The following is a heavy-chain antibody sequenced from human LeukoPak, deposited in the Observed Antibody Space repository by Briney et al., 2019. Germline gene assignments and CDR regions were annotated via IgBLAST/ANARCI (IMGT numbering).Heavy chain of an antibody. V-gene: IGHV1-18*01. CDR2: ISAYNGNT. J-gene: IGHJ4*02. CDR3: ARGRAVAVAGFFDY. Sequence: GASVKVSCKASGYTFTSYGISWVRQAPGQGLEWMGWISAYNGNTNYAQKLQGRVAMTTDTSTSTAYMELRSLRSDDTAVYYCARGRAVAVAGFFDYWGQGTLVTVSS. CDR1: GYTFTSYG. D-gene: IGHD6-19*01.